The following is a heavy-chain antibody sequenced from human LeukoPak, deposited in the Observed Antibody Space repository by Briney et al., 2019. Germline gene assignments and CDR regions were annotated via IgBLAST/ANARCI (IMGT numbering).Heavy chain of an antibody. CDR3: ARSAGYCSSTSCYYYDY. Sequence: GGSLRLSCAASGFTFSSYAMHWVRQAPGKGLEWVAVKSYDGSNKYYADSVKGRFTISRDNSKNTLYLQMNSLRAEDTAVYYCARSAGYCSSTSCYYYDYWGQGTLVTVSS. D-gene: IGHD2-2*01. V-gene: IGHV3-30*04. J-gene: IGHJ4*02. CDR2: KSYDGSNK. CDR1: GFTFSSYA.